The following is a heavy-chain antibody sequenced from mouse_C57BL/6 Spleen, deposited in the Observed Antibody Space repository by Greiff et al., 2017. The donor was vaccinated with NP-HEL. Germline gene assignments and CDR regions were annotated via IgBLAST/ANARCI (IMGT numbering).Heavy chain of an antibody. V-gene: IGHV5-17*01. J-gene: IGHJ2*01. CDR2: ISSGSSTI. CDR1: GFTFSDYG. CDR3: ARDGTRDFDY. D-gene: IGHD4-1*01. Sequence: EVKLMESGGGLVKPGGSLKLSCAASGFTFSDYGMHWVRQAPEKGLEWVAYISSGSSTIYYADTVKGRFTISRDNAKNTLFLQMTSLRSEDTAMYYCARDGTRDFDYWGQGTTLTVSS.